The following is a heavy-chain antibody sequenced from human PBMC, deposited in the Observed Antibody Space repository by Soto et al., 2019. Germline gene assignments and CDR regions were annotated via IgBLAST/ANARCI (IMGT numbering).Heavy chain of an antibody. CDR1: GFTFSSYG. V-gene: IGHV3-33*01. CDR2: IWYDGSNK. J-gene: IGHJ4*02. Sequence: QVQLVESGGGVVQPGRSLRLSCAASGFTFSSYGMYWVRQAPRKGLEWVAVIWYDGSNKYYADSVKGRFTISRDNSKNTLYLQMNSLRAEDTAVYYCARGTEPKANDFDYWGQGTLVTVSS. CDR3: ARGTEPKANDFDY. D-gene: IGHD1-1*01.